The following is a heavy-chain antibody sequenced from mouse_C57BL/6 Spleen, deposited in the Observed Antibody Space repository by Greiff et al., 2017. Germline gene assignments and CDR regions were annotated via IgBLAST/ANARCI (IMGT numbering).Heavy chain of an antibody. V-gene: IGHV1-80*01. CDR3: AREGHGGYFGV. D-gene: IGHD1-1*01. J-gene: IGHJ1*03. Sequence: QVQLQQPGAELVKPGASVKISCKASGYAFSSYWMNWVKQRPGKGLEWIGKIYPGDGDTNYNGKFKGKATLTADKASSTAYMQLSSLTSEDSAVYCCAREGHGGYFGVWGTGTTVTVSS. CDR2: IYPGDGDT. CDR1: GYAFSSYW.